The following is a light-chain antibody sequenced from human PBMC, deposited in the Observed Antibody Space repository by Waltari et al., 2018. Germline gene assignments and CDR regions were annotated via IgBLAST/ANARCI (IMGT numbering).Light chain of an antibody. J-gene: IGLJ3*02. CDR2: EDT. Sequence: SYELTQPPSVSVSPGQTARITCSGDAMPKQYAYWYQQKPGQAPGLGIYEDTVRPYGFPERSSGSRSRTTVTLTISGVQAEDEADNYCQSADSSGTYKVFGGGTKLTVL. CDR1: AMPKQY. V-gene: IGLV3-25*03. CDR3: QSADSSGTYKV.